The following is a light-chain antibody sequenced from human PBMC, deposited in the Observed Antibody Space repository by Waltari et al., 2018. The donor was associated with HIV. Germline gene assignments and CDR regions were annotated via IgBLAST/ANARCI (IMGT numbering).Light chain of an antibody. Sequence: DIRLTQSPSLLSASVGDRVSFTCRSSQDISTNLAWFQQKPWKVPNLLIYSASTLHVGVPSRFSGSGSGTEFTLTIDVLQPEDFATYYCLQLSNFPFTFGPGTKLAIK. CDR2: SAS. CDR1: QDISTN. V-gene: IGKV1-9*01. CDR3: LQLSNFPFT. J-gene: IGKJ2*01.